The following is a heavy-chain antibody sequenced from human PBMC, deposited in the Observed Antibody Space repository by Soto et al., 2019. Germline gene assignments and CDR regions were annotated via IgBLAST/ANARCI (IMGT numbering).Heavy chain of an antibody. CDR1: GFTFSSYA. V-gene: IGHV3-23*01. Sequence: QPGGSLRLSCAASGFTFSSYAMSWVRQAPGKGLEWVSAISGSGGSTYYADSVKGRFTISRDNSKNTLYLQMNSLRAEDTAVYYCAKDKYWGIAAAATYNWFDPWGQGTLVTVSS. D-gene: IGHD6-13*01. CDR3: AKDKYWGIAAAATYNWFDP. CDR2: ISGSGGST. J-gene: IGHJ5*02.